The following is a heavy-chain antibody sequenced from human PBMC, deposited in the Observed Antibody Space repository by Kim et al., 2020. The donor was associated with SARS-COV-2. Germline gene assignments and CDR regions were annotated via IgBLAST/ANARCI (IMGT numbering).Heavy chain of an antibody. CDR3: ARVPSSGSYRNFDY. J-gene: IGHJ4*02. D-gene: IGHD1-26*01. Sequence: NPSLKSRVTISVDTSKNQFSLKVPSLTAADTAMYYCARVPSSGSYRNFDYWGQGTLVTVSS. V-gene: IGHV4-34*01.